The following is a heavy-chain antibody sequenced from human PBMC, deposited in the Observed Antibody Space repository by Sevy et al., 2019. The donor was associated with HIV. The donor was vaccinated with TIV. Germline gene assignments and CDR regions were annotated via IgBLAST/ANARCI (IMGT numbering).Heavy chain of an antibody. J-gene: IGHJ6*03. Sequence: SETLSLTCTVSGASITNYYWSWIRQPAGKGLEWIGRINTRGDTHYNPSLKSRVTMSLDTSQKHFSLKLTSVIAADTAVYYCARDVVVRVVFPTYYYHYYMDVWGKGTTVTVSS. V-gene: IGHV4-4*07. CDR3: ARDVVVRVVFPTYYYHYYMDV. CDR2: INTRGDT. CDR1: GASITNYY. D-gene: IGHD3-10*01.